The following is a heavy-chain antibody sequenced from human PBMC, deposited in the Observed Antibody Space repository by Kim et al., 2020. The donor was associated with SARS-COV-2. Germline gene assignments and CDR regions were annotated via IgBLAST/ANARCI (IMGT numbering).Heavy chain of an antibody. D-gene: IGHD2-2*01. V-gene: IGHV4-31*03. CDR1: GGSIRSGGKF. J-gene: IGHJ4*02. Sequence: SETLSLTCSVSGGSIRSGGKFWTWIRQHPAKGLEWIGYISYSGNPHYSPSLRSRVSISLQTSENQFSLELTSVTAADTAVYYCARGQPLDYWGRGTLSPSPQ. CDR2: ISYSGNP. CDR3: ARGQPLDY.